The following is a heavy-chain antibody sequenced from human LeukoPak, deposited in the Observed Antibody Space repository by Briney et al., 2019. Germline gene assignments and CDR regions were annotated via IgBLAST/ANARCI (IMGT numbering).Heavy chain of an antibody. CDR3: AREGTWYPDAFDI. D-gene: IGHD6-13*01. CDR1: GFTFSSYE. V-gene: IGHV3-48*03. CDR2: NTSSGSTI. Sequence: PGGSLRLSCAASGFTFSSYEMNWVRQAPGKGLEWVSYNTSSGSTIYYADSVKGRFTVSRDNAKNSLYLQMNSLRAEDTAVYYCAREGTWYPDAFDIWGQGTMVTVSS. J-gene: IGHJ3*02.